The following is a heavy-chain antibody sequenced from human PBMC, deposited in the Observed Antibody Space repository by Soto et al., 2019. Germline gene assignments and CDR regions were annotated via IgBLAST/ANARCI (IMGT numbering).Heavy chain of an antibody. CDR3: VKGSATSRPYYFDY. CDR1: GFRFSNYA. V-gene: IGHV3-23*01. J-gene: IGHJ4*02. CDR2: IIGAGDDT. Sequence: HPGGSLRLSCAASGFRFSNYAMGWVRQAPGKGLEWVSAIIGAGDDTFHADSVKGRLTISRDNSRNMVFLQMNSLRADDTALYYCVKGSATSRPYYFDYWGQGTLVTVSS.